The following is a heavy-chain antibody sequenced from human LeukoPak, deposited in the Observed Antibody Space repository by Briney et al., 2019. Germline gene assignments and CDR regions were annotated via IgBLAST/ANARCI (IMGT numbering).Heavy chain of an antibody. V-gene: IGHV3-48*04. CDR1: GLTFSSYS. Sequence: GGSLRLSCAASGLTFSSYSMNWVRQAPGKGLEWASYISSSGSTAYYADSVKGRFTTSRDNAKNLLYLQMNSLRVDDTAMYYCTRGYDISDYWGQGTVVTVSS. J-gene: IGHJ4*02. D-gene: IGHD3-9*01. CDR3: TRGYDISDY. CDR2: ISSSGSTA.